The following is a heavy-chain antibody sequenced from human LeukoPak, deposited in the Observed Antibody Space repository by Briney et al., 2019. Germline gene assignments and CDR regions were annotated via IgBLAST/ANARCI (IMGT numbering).Heavy chain of an antibody. J-gene: IGHJ3*02. CDR2: ISSSSSTI. V-gene: IGHV3-48*01. D-gene: IGHD1-26*01. CDR3: ASTWDPNAFDI. Sequence: GGSLRLSCAASGFTFSSYSMNWVRQAPGKGLEWASYISSSSSTIYYAGSVKGRFTISRDNAKNSLYLQMNSLRAEDTAVYYCASTWDPNAFDIWGQGTVVTVSS. CDR1: GFTFSSYS.